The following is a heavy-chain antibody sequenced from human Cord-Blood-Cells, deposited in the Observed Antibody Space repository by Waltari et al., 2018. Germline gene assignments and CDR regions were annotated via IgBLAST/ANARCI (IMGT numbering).Heavy chain of an antibody. V-gene: IGHV1-2*02. CDR3: ARVDQVLDPMVRTFDY. D-gene: IGHD3-10*01. J-gene: IGHJ4*02. CDR1: GYTFTGYY. Sequence: QVQLVQSGAEVKKPGASVKVSCKASGYTFTGYYMHWVRQAPGQGLEWMGWINPNRGGTNYAQKFQGRVTMTRDTSISTAYMELSRLRSDDTAVYYCARVDQVLDPMVRTFDYWGQGTLVTVSS. CDR2: INPNRGGT.